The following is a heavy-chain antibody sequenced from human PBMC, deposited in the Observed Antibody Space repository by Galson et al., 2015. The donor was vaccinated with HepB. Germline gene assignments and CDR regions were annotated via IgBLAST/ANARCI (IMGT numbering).Heavy chain of an antibody. CDR3: ARDIVWGSGPGDYYGMDV. CDR2: INAGNGNT. Sequence: SVKVSCKASGYTFTSYAMHWVRQAPGQRLEWMGWINAGNGNTKYSQKFQGRVTITRDTSASTAYMELSSLRSEDTAVYYCARDIVWGSGPGDYYGMDVWGQGTTVTVSS. J-gene: IGHJ6*02. V-gene: IGHV1-3*01. D-gene: IGHD5/OR15-5a*01. CDR1: GYTFTSYA.